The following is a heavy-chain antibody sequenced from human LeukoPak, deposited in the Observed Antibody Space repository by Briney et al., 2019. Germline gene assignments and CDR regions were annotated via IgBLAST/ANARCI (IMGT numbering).Heavy chain of an antibody. D-gene: IGHD2-15*01. J-gene: IGHJ4*02. CDR3: ARDHCSGGSCHGGH. V-gene: IGHV1-69*13. CDR2: IIPIFGTA. CDR1: GGTFSSYA. Sequence: SVKVSCKASGGTFSSYAISWVRQAPGQGLEWMGGIIPIFGTANYAQKFQGRVTITADESTSTAYMELSSLRSEDTAVYYCARDHCSGGSCHGGHWGQGTLSPSPQ.